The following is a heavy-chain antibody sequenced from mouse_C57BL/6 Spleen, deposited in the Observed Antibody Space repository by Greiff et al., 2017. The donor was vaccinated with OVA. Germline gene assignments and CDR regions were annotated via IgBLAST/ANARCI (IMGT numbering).Heavy chain of an antibody. CDR2: IDPSDSET. Sequence: QVQLQQPGAELVRPGSSVKLSCKASGYTFTSYWMHWVKQRPIQGLEWIGNIDPSDSETHYNQKFKDKATLTVDKSSSTAYMQLSSLTSEDSAVDYCARGAMVTTDTWFAYWGQGTLVTVSA. J-gene: IGHJ3*01. D-gene: IGHD2-2*01. CDR1: GYTFTSYW. V-gene: IGHV1-52*01. CDR3: ARGAMVTTDTWFAY.